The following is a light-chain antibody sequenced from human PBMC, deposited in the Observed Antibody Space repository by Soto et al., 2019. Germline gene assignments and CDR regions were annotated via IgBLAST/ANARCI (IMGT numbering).Light chain of an antibody. V-gene: IGLV2-14*02. CDR1: SSDVGRYNL. J-gene: IGLJ1*01. CDR2: EVS. CDR3: SSYTSSSTLEV. Sequence: QSALTQPASVSGSPGQSITISCTGTSSDVGRYNLVSWYQQHPGKAPKLMIYEVSNRPSGVSNRFSGSKSGNTASLTISGLQAEDEADYYCSSYTSSSTLEVFGTGTKLTVL.